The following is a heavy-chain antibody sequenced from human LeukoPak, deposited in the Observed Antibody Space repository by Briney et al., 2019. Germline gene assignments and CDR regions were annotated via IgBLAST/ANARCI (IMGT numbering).Heavy chain of an antibody. D-gene: IGHD2-15*01. V-gene: IGHV4-39*01. J-gene: IGHJ3*02. CDR3: ARHCLSGGCCGTLDDAFDI. Sequence: SETLSLTCTVSGGSISSSSYYWGWIRQPPGKGLEWIGSIYYSGITYYNPSLKSRFTISVDTSKNQFSLKLSSVTAADTAVYYCARHCLSGGCCGTLDDAFDIWGQGTMVTVSS. CDR1: GGSISSSSYY. CDR2: IYYSGIT.